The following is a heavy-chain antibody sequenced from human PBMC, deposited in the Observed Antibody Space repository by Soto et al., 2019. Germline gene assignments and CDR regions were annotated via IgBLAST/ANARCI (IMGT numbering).Heavy chain of an antibody. D-gene: IGHD1-7*01. CDR2: IHSGGDT. Sequence: EVPLVESGGDLVQPGGSLRLSCAASGFAVSSNYMTWVRQAPGKELEGVSVIHSGGDTHYADSVRGRFTISRDNSKNTLYLQTNSLRAEDTAVYYCARSRTGTTYGGMDVWGQGTTVTVSS. J-gene: IGHJ6*02. V-gene: IGHV3-66*01. CDR1: GFAVSSNY. CDR3: ARSRTGTTYGGMDV.